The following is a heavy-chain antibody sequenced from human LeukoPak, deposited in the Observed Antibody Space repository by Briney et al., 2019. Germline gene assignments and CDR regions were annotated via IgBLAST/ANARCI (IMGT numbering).Heavy chain of an antibody. CDR3: ARLVIVPAAIPSLGYYYYMDV. J-gene: IGHJ6*03. CDR2: IIPVFGTV. D-gene: IGHD2-2*01. CDR1: GGTFSSYA. Sequence: GASVKVSCKASGGTFSSYAFSWVRQAPGQGPEWMGGIIPVFGTVDYAQKFQGRVTITADESTSTAYMDLSSLRFEDTAVYYCARLVIVPAAIPSLGYYYYMDVWGKGTTVTISS. V-gene: IGHV1-69*13.